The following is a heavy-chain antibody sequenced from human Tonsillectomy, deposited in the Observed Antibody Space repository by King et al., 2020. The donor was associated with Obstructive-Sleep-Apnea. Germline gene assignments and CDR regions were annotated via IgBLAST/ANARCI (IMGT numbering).Heavy chain of an antibody. V-gene: IGHV4-39*01. CDR2: IYYSGST. Sequence: QLQESGPGLVKPSETLSLTCTVSGGSISSSSYYWGWIRQPPGKGLEWIGSIYYSGSTYYNPSLKSRVTISVDTSKNQFSLKLGSVTAADTAVYYCARVLVPYYFDYWGQGTLVTVSS. J-gene: IGHJ4*02. CDR1: GGSISSSSYY. CDR3: ARVLVPYYFDY. D-gene: IGHD3-3*02.